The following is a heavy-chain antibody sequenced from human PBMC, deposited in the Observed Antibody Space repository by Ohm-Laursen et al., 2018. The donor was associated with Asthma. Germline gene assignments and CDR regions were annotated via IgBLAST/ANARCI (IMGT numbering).Heavy chain of an antibody. CDR2: ISSSSSYI. J-gene: IGHJ4*02. CDR3: ARGRIDGYSYGFDY. V-gene: IGHV3-21*01. Sequence: SLRLSCSASGFTFSSYSMNWVRQAPGKGLEWVSSISSSSSYIYYADSVKGRFTISRDNAKNSLYLQMNSLRAEDTAVYYCARGRIDGYSYGFDYWGQGTLVTVSS. CDR1: GFTFSSYS. D-gene: IGHD5-18*01.